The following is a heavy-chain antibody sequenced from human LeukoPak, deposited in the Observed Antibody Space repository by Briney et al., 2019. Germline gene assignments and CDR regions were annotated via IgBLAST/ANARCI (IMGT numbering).Heavy chain of an antibody. CDR2: IKSKAGGGTP. D-gene: IGHD6-13*01. J-gene: IGHJ4*02. CDR3: ATIRDSSSWAFDY. Sequence: GGSLRLSCAASGFTFIDAWMSWVRQAPGKGLEWVVRIKSKAGGGTPDYAAPVKGRFTISRDYSQNTLYVQMDSLTTDDTAVYYCATIRDSSSWAFDYWGQGTLVTVSS. V-gene: IGHV3-15*01. CDR1: GFTFIDAW.